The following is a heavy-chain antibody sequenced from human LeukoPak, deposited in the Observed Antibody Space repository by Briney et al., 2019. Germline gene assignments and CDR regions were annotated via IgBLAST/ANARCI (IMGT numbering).Heavy chain of an antibody. J-gene: IGHJ5*02. V-gene: IGHV1-3*04. Sequence: ASVKVSCKASGYTFTSHSMHWVRQAPGQRLEWMGWINTGNGNTKYSQKFQGRVTITADESTSTAYMELSSLRSEDTAVYYCARKCSSTSCYPGGNWFDPWGQGTLVTVSS. D-gene: IGHD2-2*01. CDR2: INTGNGNT. CDR1: GYTFTSHS. CDR3: ARKCSSTSCYPGGNWFDP.